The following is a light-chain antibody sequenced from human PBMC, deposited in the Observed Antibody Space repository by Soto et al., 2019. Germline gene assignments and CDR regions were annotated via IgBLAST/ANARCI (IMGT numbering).Light chain of an antibody. Sequence: QSALTQPASVSGPPGQSITISCTGTSSDVGSFNYVSWYQQHPGKVPKLMIYDVTNRPSGVSNRFSGSKSGNTASLIISGLQAEDEADYYCNSFTSSTTGVFGGGTKLTVL. CDR2: DVT. J-gene: IGLJ3*02. CDR3: NSFTSSTTGV. CDR1: SSDVGSFNY. V-gene: IGLV2-14*01.